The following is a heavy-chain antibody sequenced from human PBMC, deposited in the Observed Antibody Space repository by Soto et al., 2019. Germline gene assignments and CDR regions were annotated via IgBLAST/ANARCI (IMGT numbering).Heavy chain of an antibody. J-gene: IGHJ1*01. D-gene: IGHD3-9*01. V-gene: IGHV3-23*01. CDR2: ISGSAAST. Sequence: EVQLLGSGGGLVQPGGSLRLSCAASGFTFSGYAMSWVRQAPGKGLEWVSGISGSAASTNYADSVKGRFTISRDNSKSTLYLQMNSLRAEDTAVYYCAKDVLYDILTGIEYFHHWAQGTLVTVSS. CDR1: GFTFSGYA. CDR3: AKDVLYDILTGIEYFHH.